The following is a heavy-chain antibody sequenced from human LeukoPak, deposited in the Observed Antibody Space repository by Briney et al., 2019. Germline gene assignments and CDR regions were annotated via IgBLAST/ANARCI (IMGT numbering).Heavy chain of an antibody. CDR1: GYTFTSYG. CDR3: ARLGYSYGYGTFDY. D-gene: IGHD5-18*01. J-gene: IGHJ4*02. CDR2: ISAYNGNT. V-gene: IGHV1-18*01. Sequence: ASVKVSCKASGYTFTSYGISWVRQAPGQGIEWMGWISAYNGNTNYAQKLQGRVTITTDTSTSTAYMELRSLRSDDTAVYYCARLGYSYGYGTFDYWGQGTLVTVSS.